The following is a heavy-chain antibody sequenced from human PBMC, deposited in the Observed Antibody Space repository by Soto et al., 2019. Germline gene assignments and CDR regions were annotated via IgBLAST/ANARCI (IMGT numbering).Heavy chain of an antibody. D-gene: IGHD2-2*01. CDR3: AVYCSSTTCYSSGMDV. CDR2: IYPGDSDT. J-gene: IGHJ6*02. Sequence: RGESLKISCKGSGYNFANYWIGWVRQMPGKGLEWMGIIYPGDSDTRYSPSFQGQVTISADKSVSIAYLQWSSLKASDTAIYYCAVYCSSTTCYSSGMDVWGQGTTVTV. V-gene: IGHV5-51*01. CDR1: GYNFANYW.